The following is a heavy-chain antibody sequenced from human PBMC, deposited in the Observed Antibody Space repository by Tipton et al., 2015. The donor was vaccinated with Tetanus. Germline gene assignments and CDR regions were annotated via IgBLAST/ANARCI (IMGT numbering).Heavy chain of an antibody. CDR1: GFTFSSYG. CDR2: IWYDGSNK. CDR3: ARSGSGTNYYYYGMDV. D-gene: IGHD3-10*01. V-gene: IGHV3-33*01. J-gene: IGHJ6*02. Sequence: QVQLVQSGGGVVQPGRSLRLSCAASGFTFSSYGMHWVRQAPGKGLEWVAVIWYDGSNKYYADSVKGRFTISRDNSKNTLYLQMNSLRAEDTAVYYCARSGSGTNYYYYGMDVWGQGTTVTVSS.